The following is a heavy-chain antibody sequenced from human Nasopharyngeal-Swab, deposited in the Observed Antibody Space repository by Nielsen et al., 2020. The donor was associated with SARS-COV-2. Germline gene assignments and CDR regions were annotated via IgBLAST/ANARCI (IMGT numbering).Heavy chain of an antibody. V-gene: IGHV3-72*01. CDR3: ARSRSAYPFDY. Sequence: GESLKISCAASGFTFSDHYMDWVRQAPGKGLEWVGRTRDRAHSYTTEYAASVKGRFTISSDDSKSSLYLQMNSLKTEDTAVYYCARSRSAYPFDYWGQGTLVTVSS. CDR1: GFTFSDHY. J-gene: IGHJ4*02. CDR2: TRDRAHSYTT. D-gene: IGHD3-22*01.